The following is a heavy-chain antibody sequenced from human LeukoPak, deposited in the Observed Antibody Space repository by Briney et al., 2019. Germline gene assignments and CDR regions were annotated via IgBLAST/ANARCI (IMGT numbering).Heavy chain of an antibody. CDR3: VTYYYDSSGYTPWDY. CDR2: MNPNSGNT. CDR1: GYTVTSYD. D-gene: IGHD3-22*01. Sequence: ASVKVSCKASGYTVTSYDINWVRQATGQGLEWMGWMNPNSGNTGYAQKFQGRVTMTRNTSISTAYMELSSLRSEDTAVYYCVTYYYDSSGYTPWDYWGQGTLVTVSS. J-gene: IGHJ4*02. V-gene: IGHV1-8*01.